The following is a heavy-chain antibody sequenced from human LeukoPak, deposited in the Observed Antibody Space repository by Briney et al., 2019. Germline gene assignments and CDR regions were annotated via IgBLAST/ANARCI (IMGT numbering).Heavy chain of an antibody. CDR3: ARVIRGYSYGLENWYFDL. J-gene: IGHJ2*01. V-gene: IGHV1-2*02. D-gene: IGHD5-18*01. CDR2: INPNSGGT. Sequence: ASVKVSCKASGYTFTGYYMHWVRQAPGQGLEWMGWINPNSGGTNYAQKFQGRVTMTRDTSISTAYMELSRLRSDDTAVYYCARVIRGYSYGLENWYFDLWGRGTLVTVSS. CDR1: GYTFTGYY.